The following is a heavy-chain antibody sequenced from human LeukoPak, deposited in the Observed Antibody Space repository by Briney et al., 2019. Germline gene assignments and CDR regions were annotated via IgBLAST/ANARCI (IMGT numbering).Heavy chain of an antibody. D-gene: IGHD5-24*01. CDR1: GGSITSYY. Sequence: SETLSLTCTVSGGSITSYYWSWIRQPPGKGLEWIGYIYYSGSTNYNPSLKSRVTISVDTSKNQFSLKVSSVTAADTAVYYCARGFQMDAAHQDAFDIWGQGTMVTVSS. CDR3: ARGFQMDAAHQDAFDI. V-gene: IGHV4-59*01. CDR2: IYYSGST. J-gene: IGHJ3*02.